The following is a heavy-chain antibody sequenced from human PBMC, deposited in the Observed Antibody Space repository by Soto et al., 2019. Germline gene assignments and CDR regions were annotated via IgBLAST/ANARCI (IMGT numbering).Heavy chain of an antibody. CDR1: GFTFSSYA. CDR3: AKVGYCSSTSCYSHYYYYYGMDV. Sequence: EVQLLESGGGLVQPGGSLRLSCAASGFTFSSYAMSWVRQAPGKGLEWVSAISGSGGSTYYADSVKGRFTISRDNSKNTLYLQMNSLRAEDTAVYYCAKVGYCSSTSCYSHYYYYYGMDVWGQGTTVTVSS. CDR2: ISGSGGST. V-gene: IGHV3-23*01. D-gene: IGHD2-2*01. J-gene: IGHJ6*02.